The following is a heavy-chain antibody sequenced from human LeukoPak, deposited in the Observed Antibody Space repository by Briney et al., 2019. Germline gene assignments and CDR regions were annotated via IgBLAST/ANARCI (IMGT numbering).Heavy chain of an antibody. CDR2: IYYSGST. Sequence: PSETLSLTCTVSGGSISSSSYYWGWIRQPPGKGLEWIGSIYYSGSTYYNPSLKSRVTISVDTSKNQFSLKLSSVTAADTAVYYCARAVLGGGGDLPTPVDAFDIWGQGTMVTVSS. CDR1: GGSISSSSYY. J-gene: IGHJ3*02. D-gene: IGHD2-21*02. CDR3: ARAVLGGGGDLPTPVDAFDI. V-gene: IGHV4-39*07.